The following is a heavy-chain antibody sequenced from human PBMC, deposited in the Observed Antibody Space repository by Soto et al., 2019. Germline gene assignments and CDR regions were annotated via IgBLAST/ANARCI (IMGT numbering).Heavy chain of an antibody. V-gene: IGHV3-30*18. Sequence: GGSLRLSCAASGFTFSSYGMHWVRQAPGKGLEWVAVISYDGSNKYYADSVKGRFTISRDNSKNTLYLQMNSLRAEDTAVYYCAKDGMPFKQWGQGTLFTASS. J-gene: IGHJ1*01. CDR3: AKDGMPFKQ. CDR2: ISYDGSNK. D-gene: IGHD2-2*01. CDR1: GFTFSSYG.